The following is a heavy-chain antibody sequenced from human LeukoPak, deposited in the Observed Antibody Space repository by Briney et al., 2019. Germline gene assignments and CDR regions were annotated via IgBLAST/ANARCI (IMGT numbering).Heavy chain of an antibody. J-gene: IGHJ4*02. Sequence: SETLSLTCTVSGGSISSSSYYWGWIRQPPGKGLEWIGSIYYSGSTYYNPSLKSRVTISVDTSKNQFSLKLSSVTAADTAVYYCARRYSSGWYENPFDYWGQGTLVTVSS. CDR1: GGSISSSSYY. V-gene: IGHV4-39*01. D-gene: IGHD6-19*01. CDR3: ARRYSSGWYENPFDY. CDR2: IYYSGST.